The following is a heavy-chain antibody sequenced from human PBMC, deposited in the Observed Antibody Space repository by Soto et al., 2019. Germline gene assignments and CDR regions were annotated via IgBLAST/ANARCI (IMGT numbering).Heavy chain of an antibody. CDR2: IYHSGST. CDR3: ASAYCGGDCYPDY. V-gene: IGHV4-38-2*02. CDR1: GYSISSGYY. J-gene: IGHJ4*02. Sequence: SETLSLTCTVSGYSISSGYYWGWIRQPPGKGLEWIGSIYHSGSTYYNPSLKSRVTISVDTSKNQFSLKLSSVTAADTAVYYCASAYCGGDCYPDYWGQGTLVTVSS. D-gene: IGHD2-21*02.